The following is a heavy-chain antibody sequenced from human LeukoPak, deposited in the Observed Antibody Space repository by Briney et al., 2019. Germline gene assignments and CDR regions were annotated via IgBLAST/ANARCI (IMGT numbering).Heavy chain of an antibody. CDR2: IYTSGST. J-gene: IGHJ3*02. CDR3: ARDLMVRGVTHAFDI. Sequence: PSQTLSLTCTVSGGSISSGSYYWSWIRQPAGKGLEWIGRIYTSGSTNYNPSLKSRVTISVDTSKNQFPLKLSSVTAADTAVYYCARDLMVRGVTHAFDIWGQGTMVTVSS. D-gene: IGHD3-10*01. V-gene: IGHV4-61*02. CDR1: GGSISSGSYY.